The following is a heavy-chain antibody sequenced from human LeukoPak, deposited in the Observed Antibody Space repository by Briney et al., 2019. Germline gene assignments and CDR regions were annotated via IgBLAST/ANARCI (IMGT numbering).Heavy chain of an antibody. D-gene: IGHD3-3*01. CDR2: INPNSGGT. V-gene: IGHV1-2*02. CDR3: ARDFLYYDFWSGYLGY. CDR1: GYTFTGCY. Sequence: ASVKVSCKASGYTFTGCYMHWVRQAPGQGLEWMGWINPNSGGTNYAQKFQGRVTMTRDTSISTAYMELSRLRSEDTAVYYCARDFLYYDFWSGYLGYWGQGTLVTVSS. J-gene: IGHJ4*02.